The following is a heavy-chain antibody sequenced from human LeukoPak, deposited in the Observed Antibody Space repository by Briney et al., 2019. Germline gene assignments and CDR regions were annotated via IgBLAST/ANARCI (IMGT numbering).Heavy chain of an antibody. CDR1: GGSISSGSYY. CDR2: IYTSGST. Sequence: SETLSLTCTVSGGSISSGSYYWSWIRQPAGKGLEWIGRIYTSGSTNYNPSLKSRVTMSVDTSKNQFSLKLSSVTAADTAVYYCARDYGDYAYYYYYMDVWGKGTTVTVSS. CDR3: ARDYGDYAYYYYYMDV. J-gene: IGHJ6*03. D-gene: IGHD4-17*01. V-gene: IGHV4-61*02.